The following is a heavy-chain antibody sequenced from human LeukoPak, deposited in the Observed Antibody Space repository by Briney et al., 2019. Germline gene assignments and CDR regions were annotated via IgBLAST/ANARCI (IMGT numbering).Heavy chain of an antibody. CDR2: TSYSGNT. Sequence: SETLSLTCIVSGGSIGNYYWNWIRQPPGKGLEWIGYTSYSGNTIYNPSLKSRVTISIDPFKNQLSLRVTSVTAADTAVYYCARDHGYFGMDVWGQGTTVTISS. CDR3: ARDHGYFGMDV. CDR1: GGSIGNYY. J-gene: IGHJ6*02. V-gene: IGHV4-59*01.